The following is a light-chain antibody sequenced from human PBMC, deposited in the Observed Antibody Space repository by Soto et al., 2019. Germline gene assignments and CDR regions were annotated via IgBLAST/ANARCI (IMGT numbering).Light chain of an antibody. CDR1: QSFSTW. CDR2: KTS. V-gene: IGKV1-5*03. Sequence: DIHMTQSPSTLSASVGDRVTITCRASQSFSTWLAWYQQKPGKAPNLLIYKTSILESGVPSRFSGSGSGTEVTFTISSLQPGDFDTYYCQQYNSNPLNFCGGTKVEIK. CDR3: QQYNSNPLN. J-gene: IGKJ4*01.